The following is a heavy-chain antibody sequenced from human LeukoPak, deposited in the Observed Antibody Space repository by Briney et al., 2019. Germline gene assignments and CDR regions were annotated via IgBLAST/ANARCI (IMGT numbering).Heavy chain of an antibody. J-gene: IGHJ4*02. D-gene: IGHD3-22*01. Sequence: ASVKVSCKASGYTFTGYYMHWVRQAPGQGLEWMGWINPNSGGTNYAQKFQGWVTMTRDTSISTAYMELSRLRSDDTAVYYCARGSRRHYDGSGYYFGEFDYWGQGILVTVSS. CDR3: ARGSRRHYDGSGYYFGEFDY. CDR1: GYTFTGYY. CDR2: INPNSGGT. V-gene: IGHV1-2*04.